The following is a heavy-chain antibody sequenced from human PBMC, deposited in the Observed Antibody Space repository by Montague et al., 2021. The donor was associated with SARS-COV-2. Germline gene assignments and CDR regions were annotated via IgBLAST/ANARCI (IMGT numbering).Heavy chain of an antibody. Sequence: SETLSLTCSISGGSINSFYWNWIRQSPGKGLEWIGYVYYTWGTNYNPSLKSRATISVDTSKNQFSLTVGSVTAADTAVYYCARAGGGSSYNYYGLDVWGQGTTVTVSS. CDR1: GGSINSFY. CDR3: ARAGGGSSYNYYGLDV. D-gene: IGHD2-15*01. V-gene: IGHV4-59*01. CDR2: VYYTWGT. J-gene: IGHJ6*02.